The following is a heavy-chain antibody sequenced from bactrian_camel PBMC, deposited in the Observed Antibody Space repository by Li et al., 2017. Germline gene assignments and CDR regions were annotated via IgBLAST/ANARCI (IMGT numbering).Heavy chain of an antibody. CDR2: TCPDNIA. D-gene: IGHD4*01. CDR3: AADWPPLPSTCHHNGAPDYNI. Sequence: HVQLVESGGGLVQPGGSLRLSCAASGYPFDQACMGWFRQAPGKEREGVAATCPDNIATYVDSVKGRFTVFMDSVKNTLYLQMNSLKPDDTAMYYCAADWPPLPSTCHHNGAPDYNIWGQGTQVTVS. CDR1: GYPFDQAC. V-gene: IGHV3S53*01. J-gene: IGHJ4*01.